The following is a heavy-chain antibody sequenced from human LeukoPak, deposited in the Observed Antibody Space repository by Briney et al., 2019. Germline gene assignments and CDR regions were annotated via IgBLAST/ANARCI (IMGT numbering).Heavy chain of an antibody. CDR3: VKGGWLDD. J-gene: IGHJ4*02. D-gene: IGHD2-15*01. CDR1: GFSFNTFD. Sequence: SLKLTCAASGFSFNTFDMSWVRQAPGRGLEWVSFISGSDGSTQYANSVKGRVTISRDNFNNLLYLDMHSLRGDDTAIYYCVKGGWLDDYGQGTLVTVSS. CDR2: ISGSDGST. V-gene: IGHV3-23*01.